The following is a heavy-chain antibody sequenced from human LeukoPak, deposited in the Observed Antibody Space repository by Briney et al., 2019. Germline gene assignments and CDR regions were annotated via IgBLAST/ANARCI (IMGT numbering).Heavy chain of an antibody. CDR1: GFTFDDYG. J-gene: IGHJ4*02. Sequence: GGSLRLSCAASGFTFDDYGMSWVRQAPGKGLEWVSGINWNGGSTGYADSVKGRLTISRDNAKNSLYLQMNSLRAEDTALYYCARGPGRYYYDSSGYYYFDYWGQGTLVTVSS. V-gene: IGHV3-20*04. CDR2: INWNGGST. D-gene: IGHD3-22*01. CDR3: ARGPGRYYYDSSGYYYFDY.